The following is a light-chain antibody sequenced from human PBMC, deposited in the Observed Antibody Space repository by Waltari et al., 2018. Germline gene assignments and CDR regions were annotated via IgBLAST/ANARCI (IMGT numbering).Light chain of an antibody. CDR2: RAS. Sequence: EIVLTQSPGTASLSPGERVTLSCRASQSVGSSSLAWYQQKPGQAPRLVIYRASRRATGIPDRVSGSGSGTDFSLTISRLEPGDFAVYYCQQHGTLPATFGQGTKVEIK. V-gene: IGKV3-20*01. CDR3: QQHGTLPAT. CDR1: QSVGSSS. J-gene: IGKJ1*01.